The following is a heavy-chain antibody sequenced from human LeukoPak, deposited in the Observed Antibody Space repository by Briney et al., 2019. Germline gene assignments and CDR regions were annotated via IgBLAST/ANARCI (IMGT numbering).Heavy chain of an antibody. J-gene: IGHJ6*02. CDR2: INHSGST. D-gene: IGHD2-2*01. V-gene: IGHV4-34*01. Sequence: SETLSLTCAVYGGSFSGYYWSWIRQPPGKGLEWIWEINHSGSTNYNPSLKSRVTISVDKSKNQFSLKLSSVTAADTAVYYCARVLVVPAGYYYYYGMDVWGQGTTVTVSS. CDR3: ARVLVVPAGYYYYYGMDV. CDR1: GGSFSGYY.